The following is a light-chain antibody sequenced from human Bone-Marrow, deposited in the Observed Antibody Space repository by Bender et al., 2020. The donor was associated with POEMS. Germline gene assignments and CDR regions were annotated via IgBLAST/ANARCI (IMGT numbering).Light chain of an antibody. V-gene: IGLV2-14*02. CDR2: EVI. Sequence: QSALTQPASVSGSPGQSITISCTGTSSDIGSYELVSWYQQDPGKAPKLMIYEVINRPSGVSNRFSGSMSGTSASLAITGLQSDDEAIYFCVAWDASLNGWVFGGGTKLTVL. CDR3: VAWDASLNGWV. CDR1: SSDIGSYEL. J-gene: IGLJ3*02.